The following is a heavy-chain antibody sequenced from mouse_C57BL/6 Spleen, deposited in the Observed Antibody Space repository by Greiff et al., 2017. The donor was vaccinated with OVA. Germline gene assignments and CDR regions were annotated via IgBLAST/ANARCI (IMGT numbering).Heavy chain of an antibody. J-gene: IGHJ2*01. CDR1: GFTFSSYT. CDR2: ISGGGGNT. CDR3: ARNDYDEYFDY. Sequence: EVKLEESGGGLVKPGGSLKLSCAASGFTFSSYTMSWVRQTPEKRLEWVATISGGGGNTYYPDSVKGRFTISRDNAKNTLYLQMSSLRSEDTALYYGARNDYDEYFDYWGQGTTLTVSS. V-gene: IGHV5-9*01. D-gene: IGHD2-4*01.